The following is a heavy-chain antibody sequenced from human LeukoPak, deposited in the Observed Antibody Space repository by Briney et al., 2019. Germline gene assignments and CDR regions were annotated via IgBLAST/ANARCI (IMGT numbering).Heavy chain of an antibody. V-gene: IGHV4-59*12. CDR3: ARQSPVSY. Sequence: SETLSLTCTVSGGSISSYYWSWIRQPPGKGLEWIGYIYYSGSTNYNPSLKSRVTISVDTSKNQFSLKLSSVTAADTAVYYCARQSPVSYWGQGTLVTVSS. CDR2: IYYSGST. CDR1: GGSISSYY. J-gene: IGHJ4*02.